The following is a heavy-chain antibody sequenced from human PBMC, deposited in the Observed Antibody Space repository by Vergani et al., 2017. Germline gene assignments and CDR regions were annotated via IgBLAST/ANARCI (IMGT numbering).Heavy chain of an antibody. Sequence: QVQLQESGPGLVKPSETLSLTCTVSGGSISSYYWSWIRQPAGKGLEWIGRIYTSGSTNYNPSLKSRVTMSVDTSKNQFSLKLSSVTAADTAVHYCARGVQTGTFPYYYYYYMDVWGKGTTVTVSS. CDR2: IYTSGST. CDR3: ARGVQTGTFPYYYYYYMDV. D-gene: IGHD1-1*01. J-gene: IGHJ6*03. V-gene: IGHV4-4*07. CDR1: GGSISSYY.